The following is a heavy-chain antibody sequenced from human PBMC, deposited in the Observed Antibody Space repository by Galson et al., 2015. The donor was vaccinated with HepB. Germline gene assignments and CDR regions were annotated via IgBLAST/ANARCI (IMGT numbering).Heavy chain of an antibody. D-gene: IGHD6-13*01. V-gene: IGHV2-5*01. Sequence: PALVKPTQTLTLTCTFSGFSLRTSGVGVGWIRQPPGKALEWLALIYWNDDKRYSPSLKSRLTITKDTSKNQVVLTMTNMDPVDTATYYCAHRPAFIAAAGTWATWFDPWGQGTLVTVSS. CDR1: GFSLRTSGVG. CDR2: IYWNDDK. J-gene: IGHJ5*02. CDR3: AHRPAFIAAAGTWATWFDP.